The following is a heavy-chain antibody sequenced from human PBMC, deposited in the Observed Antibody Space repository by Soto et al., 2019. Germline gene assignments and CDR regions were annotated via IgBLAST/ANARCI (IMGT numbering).Heavy chain of an antibody. J-gene: IGHJ4*02. Sequence: GGSLRLSCAASGFTFDDYAMHWVRQAPGKGLEWVSGISWNSGSIGYADSVKGRFTISRGNAKNSLYLQMNSLRAEDTALYYCAKDISSSGWYRGYYFDYWGQGTLVTVSS. CDR3: AKDISSSGWYRGYYFDY. CDR1: GFTFDDYA. V-gene: IGHV3-9*01. D-gene: IGHD6-19*01. CDR2: ISWNSGSI.